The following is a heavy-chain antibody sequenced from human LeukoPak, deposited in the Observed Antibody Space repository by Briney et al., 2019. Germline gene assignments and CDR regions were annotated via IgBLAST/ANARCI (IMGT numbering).Heavy chain of an antibody. D-gene: IGHD3/OR15-3a*01. J-gene: IGHJ4*02. CDR1: GFTFSTYW. Sequence: GGSLRLSCAASGFTFSTYWMHWVRQVPGTGLVWVSHINSDGSTINYADSVKGRFTISRDNAKNTLYLQMNSLRAEDTAVYYCARDLTGLVFDYWGQGTLVTVSS. V-gene: IGHV3-74*01. CDR3: ARDLTGLVFDY. CDR2: INSDGSTI.